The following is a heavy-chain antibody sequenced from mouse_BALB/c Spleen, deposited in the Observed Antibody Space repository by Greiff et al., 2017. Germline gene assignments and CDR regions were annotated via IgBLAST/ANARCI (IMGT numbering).Heavy chain of an antibody. J-gene: IGHJ1*01. D-gene: IGHD2-2*01. V-gene: IGHV14-4*02. Sequence: VQLQQSGAELVRSGASVKLSCTASGFNIKDYYMHWVKQRPEQGLEWIGWIDPENGDTEYAPKFQGKATMTADTSSNTAYLQLSSLTSEDTAVYYCNAIGLRRGGYWYIDVWGAGTTVTVSS. CDR2: IDPENGDT. CDR1: GFNIKDYY. CDR3: NAIGLRRGGYWYIDV.